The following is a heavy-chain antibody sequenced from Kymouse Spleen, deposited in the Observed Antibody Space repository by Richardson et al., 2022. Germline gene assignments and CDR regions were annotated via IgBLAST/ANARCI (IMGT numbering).Heavy chain of an antibody. Sequence: QVQLQQWGAGLLKPSETLSLTCAVYGGSFSGYYWSWIRQPPGKGLEWIGEINHSGSTNYNPSLKSRVTISVDTSKNQFSLKLSSVTAADTAVYYCARGPWSSGWSFDYWGQGTLVTVSS. CDR3: ARGPWSSGWSFDY. CDR2: INHSGST. V-gene: IGHV4-34*01. D-gene: IGHD6-19*01. CDR1: GGSFSGYY. J-gene: IGHJ4*02.